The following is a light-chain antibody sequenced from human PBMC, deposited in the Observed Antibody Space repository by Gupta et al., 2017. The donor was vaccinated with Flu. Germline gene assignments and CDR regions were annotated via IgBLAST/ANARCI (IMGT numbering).Light chain of an antibody. J-gene: IGKJ1*01. CDR3: LQHGKLPLT. V-gene: IGKV5-2*01. CDR1: QVIDDY. CDR2: GAN. Sequence: PAFVSATPEDKVPNSCKSNQVIDDYLNWYQRKPGKPTVFIIQGANTLVPGIPQRFSGSGFGTEFTLTISSLESEDAAEYYCLQHGKLPLTFGQGTTVEI.